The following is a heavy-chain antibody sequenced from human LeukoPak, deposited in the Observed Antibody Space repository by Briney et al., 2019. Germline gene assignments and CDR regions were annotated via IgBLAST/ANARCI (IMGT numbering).Heavy chain of an antibody. CDR1: GYTFTGYY. CDR2: INPNSGGT. CDR3: ASTSSDYYYYGMDV. V-gene: IGHV1-2*02. D-gene: IGHD2/OR15-2a*01. Sequence: ASVKVSCKASGYTFTGYYVHWVRQAPGQGLEWMGWINPNSGGTNYAQKFQGRVTMTRDTSISTAYMELSRLRSDDTAVYYCASTSSDYYYYGMDVWGQGTTVTVSS. J-gene: IGHJ6*02.